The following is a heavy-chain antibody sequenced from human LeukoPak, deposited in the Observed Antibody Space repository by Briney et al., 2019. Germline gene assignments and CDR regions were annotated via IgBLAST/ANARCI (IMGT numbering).Heavy chain of an antibody. CDR1: GGSISSYY. D-gene: IGHD3-10*01. Sequence: PSETLSLTCTVSGGSISSYYWSWIRQPPGKGLEWIGYIYYSGSTNYNPSLKSRVTISVDTSKNQFSLKLSSVAAADTAVYYCAIGRYYYGSGTPPGYFDYWGQGTLVTVSS. CDR2: IYYSGST. J-gene: IGHJ4*02. V-gene: IGHV4-59*01. CDR3: AIGRYYYGSGTPPGYFDY.